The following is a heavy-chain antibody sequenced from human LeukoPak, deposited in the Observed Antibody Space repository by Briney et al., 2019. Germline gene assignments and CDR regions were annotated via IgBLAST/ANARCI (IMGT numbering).Heavy chain of an antibody. CDR3: AKAARSDSTDY. V-gene: IGHV3-23*01. D-gene: IGHD2-21*02. CDR1: GFTFYNYA. J-gene: IGHJ4*02. CDR2: LSGCGGSS. Sequence: GGSLRLSCAASGFTFYNYAMNRVRPAPGKGLEGVSSLSGCGGSSYYADSVKGRFTIPSDNSKNTLYLQINSLRAEDTAVYYCAKAARSDSTDYWGQGTLVTVSS.